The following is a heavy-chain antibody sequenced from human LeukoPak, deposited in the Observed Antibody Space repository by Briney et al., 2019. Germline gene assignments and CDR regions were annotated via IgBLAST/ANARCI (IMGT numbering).Heavy chain of an antibody. Sequence: PGGSLTLTCAASGLXLSSYWMHWVRQAPGKGLVWVSRINSDGSSTGYADSVKGRFTISRDNAKHTLSLQMNSLRTEDTGVYFCTRAKGGYFFDSWGQGTLVTVSS. CDR1: GLXLSSYW. CDR2: INSDGSST. CDR3: TRAKGGYFFDS. D-gene: IGHD3-16*01. V-gene: IGHV3-74*01. J-gene: IGHJ4*02.